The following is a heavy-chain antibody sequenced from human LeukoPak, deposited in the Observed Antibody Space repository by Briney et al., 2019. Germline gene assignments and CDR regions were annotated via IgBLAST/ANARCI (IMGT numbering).Heavy chain of an antibody. CDR3: AKSGLYCSSTSCQPGYFQH. V-gene: IGHV3-23*01. D-gene: IGHD2-2*01. J-gene: IGHJ1*01. CDR2: ISSSGGST. Sequence: GGSLRLSCAASGFTFSSYAMSWVRQAPGKGLEWVSAISSSGGSTYYADSVKGRFTISRDNSKNTLYLQMNSLRAEDTAVYYCAKSGLYCSSTSCQPGYFQHWGQGTLVTVSS. CDR1: GFTFSSYA.